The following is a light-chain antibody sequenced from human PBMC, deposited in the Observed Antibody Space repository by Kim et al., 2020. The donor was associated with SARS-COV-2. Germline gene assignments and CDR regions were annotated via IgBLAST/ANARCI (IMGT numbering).Light chain of an antibody. V-gene: IGLV3-19*01. J-gene: IGLJ2*01. CDR1: SLRRSY. CDR2: GKN. CDR3: ASRDNNNNHP. Sequence: VALGQTARITCQGDSLRRSYASWYQQRPGQAPTLIFYGKNNRPSGIPSRFSGSTSGETASLTIPGAQAEDEADYYCASRDNNNNHPFGGGTQLTVL.